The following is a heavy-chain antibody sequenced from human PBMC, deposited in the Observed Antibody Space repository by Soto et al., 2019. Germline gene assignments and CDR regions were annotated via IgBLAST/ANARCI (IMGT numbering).Heavy chain of an antibody. J-gene: IGHJ4*02. Sequence: SETLSLTCAVSGGSISSGGYSWSWIRQPPGKGLEWIGYIYHSGSTYYNPSLKSRVTISVDRSKNQFSLKLSSVTAADTALYYCARTPAYCGGDCYPGPFDYWGQGTLVTVSS. D-gene: IGHD2-21*02. CDR2: IYHSGST. CDR3: ARTPAYCGGDCYPGPFDY. V-gene: IGHV4-30-2*01. CDR1: GGSISSGGYS.